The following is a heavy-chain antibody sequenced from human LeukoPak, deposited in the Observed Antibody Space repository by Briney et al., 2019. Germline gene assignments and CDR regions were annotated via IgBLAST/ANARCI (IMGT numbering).Heavy chain of an antibody. V-gene: IGHV4-59*08. CDR3: ARITFGGVMAFDY. D-gene: IGHD3-16*01. J-gene: IGHJ4*02. CDR1: GGSISSYY. CDR2: IYYSGST. Sequence: SETLSLTCTVSGGSISSYYWSWIRQPPGKGPEWIGYIYYSGSTNYNPSLKSRVTISVDTSKNQFSLKLSSVTAADTAVYYCARITFGGVMAFDYWGQGTLVTVSS.